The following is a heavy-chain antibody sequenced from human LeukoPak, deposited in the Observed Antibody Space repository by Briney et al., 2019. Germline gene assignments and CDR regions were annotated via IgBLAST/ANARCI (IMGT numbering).Heavy chain of an antibody. CDR2: ISSSSSYI. Sequence: GGSLRLSCAASGFTFSSYSMNWVRQAPGKGLEWVSSISSSSSYIYYADSVKGRFTISRDNAKNSLYLQMNSLRAEDTAAYYCARESATAGDFDYWGQGTLVTVSS. CDR3: ARESATAGDFDY. V-gene: IGHV3-21*01. D-gene: IGHD1-26*01. CDR1: GFTFSSYS. J-gene: IGHJ4*02.